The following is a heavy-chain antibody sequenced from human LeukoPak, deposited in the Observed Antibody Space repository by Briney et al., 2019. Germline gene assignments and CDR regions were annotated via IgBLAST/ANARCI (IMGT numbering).Heavy chain of an antibody. D-gene: IGHD2-15*01. CDR3: ASPPQAVPTYYGMDV. CDR1: GGSISSYY. V-gene: IGHV4-59*08. J-gene: IGHJ6*02. CDR2: IYYSGST. Sequence: SETLSLTCTVSGGSISSYYWSWIRQPPGKGLEWIGYIYYSGSTNYNPSLKSRVTISVDTSKNQFSLKLSSVTAADTAVYYCASPPQAVPTYYGMDVWGQGTTVTVSS.